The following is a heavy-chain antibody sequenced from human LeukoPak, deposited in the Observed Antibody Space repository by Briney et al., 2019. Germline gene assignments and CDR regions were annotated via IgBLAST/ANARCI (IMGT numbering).Heavy chain of an antibody. CDR2: ISSSSSYI. CDR3: ARDRLLWFGELSPYFDY. CDR1: GFTFSSYS. J-gene: IGHJ4*02. D-gene: IGHD3-10*01. V-gene: IGHV3-21*01. Sequence: GGSLRLSCAAPGFTFSSYSMNWVRQAPGKGLEWVSSISSSSSYIYYADSVKGRFTISRDNAKNSLYLQMNSLRAEDTAVYYCARDRLLWFGELSPYFDYWGQGTLVTVSS.